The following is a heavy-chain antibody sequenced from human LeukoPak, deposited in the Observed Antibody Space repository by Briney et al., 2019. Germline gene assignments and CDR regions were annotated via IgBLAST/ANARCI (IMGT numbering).Heavy chain of an antibody. Sequence: GGSLRLSCAASGFTFSSYSMNWVRQAPGKGLEWVSYISSSSSTIYYADSVKGRFTISRDNAKSSLYLQMNSLRAEDTAVYYCARGPITLFDYWGQGTLVTVSS. CDR2: ISSSSSTI. V-gene: IGHV3-48*01. D-gene: IGHD2-21*01. CDR1: GFTFSSYS. J-gene: IGHJ4*02. CDR3: ARGPITLFDY.